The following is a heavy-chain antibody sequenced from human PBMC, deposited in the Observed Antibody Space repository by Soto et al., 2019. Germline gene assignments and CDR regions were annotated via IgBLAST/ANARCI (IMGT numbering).Heavy chain of an antibody. CDR2: INHSGST. V-gene: IGHV4-34*01. D-gene: IGHD3-10*01. Sequence: SETLSLTCAVYGGSFSGYYWSWIRQPPGKGLEWIGEINHSGSTNYNPSLKSRVTISVDTSKNQFSLKLSSVTAADTAVYYCARGRAILLWFGESIKYFQHWGQGTLVTVSS. CDR1: GGSFSGYY. J-gene: IGHJ1*01. CDR3: ARGRAILLWFGESIKYFQH.